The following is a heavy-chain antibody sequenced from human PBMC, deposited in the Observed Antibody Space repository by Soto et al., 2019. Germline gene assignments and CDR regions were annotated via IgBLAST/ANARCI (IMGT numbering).Heavy chain of an antibody. Sequence: SAKVYSKASCFTFSNDGITWVRQAPGQGLEWMGWISASKGNTNYAQKFQGRVTMTTDTSTSTTYMELRSLRSDDMAVYYCASRAGQLPYYFDYWGQGSQVNV. D-gene: IGHD6-6*01. CDR2: ISASKGNT. CDR3: ASRAGQLPYYFDY. CDR1: CFTFSNDG. V-gene: IGHV1-18*03. J-gene: IGHJ4*02.